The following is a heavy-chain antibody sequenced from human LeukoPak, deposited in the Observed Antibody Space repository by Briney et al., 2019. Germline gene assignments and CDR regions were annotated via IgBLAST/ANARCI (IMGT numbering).Heavy chain of an antibody. Sequence: GESLKISCQGSGYSFTNYWISWVRQMPGKGLEWMGRIDPSDSYADYSPSFQGHITISADKSISTAYLQWTSPKASDTAVYYCARRASFGVVLNWFDPWGQGTLVTVSS. CDR3: ARRASFGVVLNWFDP. CDR1: GYSFTNYW. V-gene: IGHV5-10-1*01. D-gene: IGHD3-3*01. CDR2: IDPSDSYA. J-gene: IGHJ5*02.